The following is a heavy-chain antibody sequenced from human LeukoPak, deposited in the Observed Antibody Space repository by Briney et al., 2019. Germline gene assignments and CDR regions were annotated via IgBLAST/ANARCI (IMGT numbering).Heavy chain of an antibody. V-gene: IGHV1-3*04. CDR2: INSGNGNT. Sequence: ASVKVSCKASGYNFINYGIHWVRQAPGQRPEWMGWINSGNGNTKYSEKFQERVTITWATSASTGYMELSSLRSEDTALYYCVRGWHGDYAVYWGQGTLVSVSS. CDR3: VRGWHGDYAVY. D-gene: IGHD4-17*01. CDR1: GYNFINYG. J-gene: IGHJ4*02.